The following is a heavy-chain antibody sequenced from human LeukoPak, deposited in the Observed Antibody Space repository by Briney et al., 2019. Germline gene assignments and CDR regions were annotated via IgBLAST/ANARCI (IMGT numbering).Heavy chain of an antibody. CDR3: ARAPGLTTVVMGAFDI. J-gene: IGHJ3*02. CDR2: IIPILGIA. CDR1: GGTFSSYT. Sequence: ASVKVSCKASGGTFSSYTISWVRQAPGQGLEWMGRIIPILGIANYAQKFQGRVTITADKSTSTGYMELSSLRSEDTAVYYCARAPGLTTVVMGAFDIWGQGTMVTVSS. V-gene: IGHV1-69*02. D-gene: IGHD4-23*01.